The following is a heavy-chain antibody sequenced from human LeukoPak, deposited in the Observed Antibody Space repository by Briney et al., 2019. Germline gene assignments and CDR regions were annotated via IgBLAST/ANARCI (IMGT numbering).Heavy chain of an antibody. CDR3: ARDQVNPDY. D-gene: IGHD1-14*01. Sequence: GRSLRLSCAASGFSFSIYGTHWVRQAPGKGLEWVAVIWYDGSNKYYADCVKGRFTISRDNSKNTLYLQMNSLRAEDTAVYYCARDQVNPDYWGQGTLVTVSS. V-gene: IGHV3-33*01. CDR1: GFSFSIYG. J-gene: IGHJ4*02. CDR2: IWYDGSNK.